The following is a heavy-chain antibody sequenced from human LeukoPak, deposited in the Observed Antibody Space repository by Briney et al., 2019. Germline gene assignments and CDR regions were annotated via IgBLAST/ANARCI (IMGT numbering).Heavy chain of an antibody. V-gene: IGHV3-30*14. Sequence: PGGSLRLSCAASGFTFSNYAMYWVRQAPGKGLEWVAVISYDENNKYYTDSVKGRFTISRDNSKNTLYLQMNSLRAEDTAVYYCARGLWFGELLHWGQGTLVTVSS. D-gene: IGHD3-10*01. CDR1: GFTFSNYA. J-gene: IGHJ4*02. CDR2: ISYDENNK. CDR3: ARGLWFGELLH.